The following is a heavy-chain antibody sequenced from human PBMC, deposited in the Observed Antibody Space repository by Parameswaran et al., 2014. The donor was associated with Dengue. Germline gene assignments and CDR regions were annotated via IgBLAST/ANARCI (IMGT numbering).Heavy chain of an antibody. Sequence: RWIRQPPGKGLEWIGEIDHSGSTDYNPSLKSRVIISVDTSKNLFSLKLTSVTAADTAVYKCARLGSGWSHGYFYGLDLWGQGTTVTVSS. J-gene: IGHJ6*02. V-gene: IGHV4-34*01. CDR3: ARLGSGWSHGYFYGLDL. D-gene: IGHD6-19*01. CDR2: IDHSGST.